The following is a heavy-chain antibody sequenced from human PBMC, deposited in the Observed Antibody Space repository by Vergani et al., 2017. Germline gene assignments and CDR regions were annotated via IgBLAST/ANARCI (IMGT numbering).Heavy chain of an antibody. CDR3: ARDQFKVTTFYFQH. J-gene: IGHJ1*01. CDR2: ISYDGSNK. V-gene: IGHV3-30*04. CDR1: GFTFSSYA. Sequence: VQLVESGGGLVQPGGSLRLSCAASGFTFSSYAMHWVRQAPGKGLEWVAVISYDGSNKYYADSVKGRFTISRDNSKNTLYLQMNSLRAEDTAVYYCARDQFKVTTFYFQHWGQGTLVTVSS. D-gene: IGHD4-17*01.